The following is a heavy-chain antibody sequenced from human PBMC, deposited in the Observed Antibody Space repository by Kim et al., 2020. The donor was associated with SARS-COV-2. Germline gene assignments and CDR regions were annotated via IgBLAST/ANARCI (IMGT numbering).Heavy chain of an antibody. CDR1: GGSISSSNW. CDR3: ASRDYYDRITFDY. V-gene: IGHV4-4*02. CDR2: IYHSGST. D-gene: IGHD3-22*01. Sequence: SETLSLTCAVSGGSISSSNWWRWVRQPPGKGLEWSGEIYHSGSTNYNPSLKSRVTISVDKSKKHFSLKLSSVTAADPAVYYCASRDYYDRITFDYWGQGTLVTVSS. J-gene: IGHJ4*02.